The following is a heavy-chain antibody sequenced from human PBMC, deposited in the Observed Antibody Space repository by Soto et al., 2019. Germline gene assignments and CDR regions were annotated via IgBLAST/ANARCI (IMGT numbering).Heavy chain of an antibody. V-gene: IGHV4-30-4*01. CDR3: ARERTAARPDY. Sequence: KTSETLSLTCTVSCGSISSGDYYWSWIRQPPGKGLEWIGYIYYSGSTYYNPSLKSRVTISVDTSKNQFSLKLSSVTAADTAVYYCARERTAARPDYWGQGTLVTVSS. CDR2: IYYSGST. CDR1: CGSISSGDYY. J-gene: IGHJ4*02. D-gene: IGHD6-6*01.